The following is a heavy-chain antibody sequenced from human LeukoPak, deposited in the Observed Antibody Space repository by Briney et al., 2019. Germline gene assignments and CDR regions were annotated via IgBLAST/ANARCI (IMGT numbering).Heavy chain of an antibody. J-gene: IGHJ4*02. V-gene: IGHV4-34*01. Sequence: PSETLSLTCAVYGGSFSGYYWSWIRQPPGKGLEWIGEINHSGSTNYNPSLKSRVTISVDTSKNQFSLKLSSVTAADTAVYYCARGFGLYYDSSGYVYYFDYWGQGTLVTVSS. D-gene: IGHD3-22*01. CDR3: ARGFGLYYDSSGYVYYFDY. CDR1: GGSFSGYY. CDR2: INHSGST.